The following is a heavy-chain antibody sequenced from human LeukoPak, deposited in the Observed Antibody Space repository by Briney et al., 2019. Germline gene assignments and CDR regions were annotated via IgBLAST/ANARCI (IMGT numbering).Heavy chain of an antibody. D-gene: IGHD2-2*01. Sequence: ASVKVSCKVSGYTLAELSMHWVRQAPGKGLEWMGGFHPEDGETVYAQKFQGRVTMTEDTSTDTAYMELSSLRSEDTAVYYCATGKIYCSTTSCSDDSWGQGTLVTVSS. CDR3: ATGKIYCSTTSCSDDS. CDR2: FHPEDGET. CDR1: GYTLAELS. V-gene: IGHV1-24*01. J-gene: IGHJ4*02.